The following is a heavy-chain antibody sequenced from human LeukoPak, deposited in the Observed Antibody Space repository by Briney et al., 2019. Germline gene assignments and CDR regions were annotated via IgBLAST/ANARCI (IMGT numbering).Heavy chain of an antibody. J-gene: IGHJ5*02. CDR3: ARLRRYGSSWGFDP. Sequence: SETLSLTCTVSGGSISSGGYYWSWIRQHPGKGLEWIGYIYYSGSTNYNPSLKSRVTISVDTSKNQFSLKLSSVTAADTAVYYCARLRRYGSSWGFDPWGQGTLVTVSS. CDR2: IYYSGST. V-gene: IGHV4-61*08. CDR1: GGSISSGGYY. D-gene: IGHD3-10*01.